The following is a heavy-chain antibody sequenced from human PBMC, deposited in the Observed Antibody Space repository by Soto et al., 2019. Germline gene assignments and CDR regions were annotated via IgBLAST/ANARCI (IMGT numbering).Heavy chain of an antibody. CDR3: ARDRGYCSSTSCYTDYYYGMDV. V-gene: IGHV1-69*13. D-gene: IGHD2-2*02. CDR2: NIPIFGTA. CDR1: GGTFSSYA. J-gene: IGHJ6*02. Sequence: SVKVSCKASGGTFSSYAISWVRQAPGQGLEWMGGNIPIFGTANYAQKFQGRVTITADESTSTAYMELSSLRSEDTAVYYCARDRGYCSSTSCYTDYYYGMDVWGQGTTVTVSS.